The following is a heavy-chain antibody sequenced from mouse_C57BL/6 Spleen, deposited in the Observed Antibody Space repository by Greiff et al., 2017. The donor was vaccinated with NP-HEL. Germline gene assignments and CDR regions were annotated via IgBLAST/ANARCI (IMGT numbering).Heavy chain of an antibody. D-gene: IGHD1-1*01. Sequence: QVQLQQPGAELVMPGASVKLSCKASGYTFTSYWMHWVKQRPGQGLEWIGEIDPSDSYTNYNQKFKGKSTLTVDKSSSTAYMQLSSLTSEDSAVYYCARTSTVGYFDYWGQGTTLTVSS. V-gene: IGHV1-69*01. CDR1: GYTFTSYW. J-gene: IGHJ2*01. CDR2: IDPSDSYT. CDR3: ARTSTVGYFDY.